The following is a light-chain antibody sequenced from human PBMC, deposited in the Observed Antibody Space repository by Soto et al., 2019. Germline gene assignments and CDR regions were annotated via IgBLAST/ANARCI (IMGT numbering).Light chain of an antibody. CDR1: QSISSW. Sequence: DIQMTQSPSTLSASVGDRVTITCRASQSISSWLAWYQQKPGKAPKLLIYKASTLKSGVPSRFSGTESGTESTLTISSLQPDDFATYYCQQYSSSSSTFGRGTKVDIK. V-gene: IGKV1-5*03. CDR3: QQYSSSSST. J-gene: IGKJ1*01. CDR2: KAS.